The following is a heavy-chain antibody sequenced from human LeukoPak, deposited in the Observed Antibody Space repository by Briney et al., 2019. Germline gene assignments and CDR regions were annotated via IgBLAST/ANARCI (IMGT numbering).Heavy chain of an antibody. J-gene: IGHJ4*02. Sequence: GGSLRLSCAASGFTFSDHYLDWVRQAPGKGLEWVGRTRDKATSYSTEYAASVKGRFTVSRDDSKNSLYLQMNSLRTEDTAVYFCVASSLWPGDLDYWGQGTLVTVSS. CDR2: TRDKATSYST. D-gene: IGHD4-17*01. CDR1: GFTFSDHY. V-gene: IGHV3-72*01. CDR3: VASSLWPGDLDY.